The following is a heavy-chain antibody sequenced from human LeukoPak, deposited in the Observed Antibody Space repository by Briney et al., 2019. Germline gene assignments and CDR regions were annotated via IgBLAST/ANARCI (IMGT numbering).Heavy chain of an antibody. D-gene: IGHD4-23*01. CDR2: ISSSSYI. CDR3: ARGHYGGNSDFDY. Sequence: GGSLRLSCAASGFTFSSYSMNWVRQAPGKGLEWVSSISSSSYIYYADSVKGRFTISRDNAKNSLYLQMNSLRAEDTAVYYCARGHYGGNSDFDYWGQGTLVTVSS. V-gene: IGHV3-21*01. CDR1: GFTFSSYS. J-gene: IGHJ4*02.